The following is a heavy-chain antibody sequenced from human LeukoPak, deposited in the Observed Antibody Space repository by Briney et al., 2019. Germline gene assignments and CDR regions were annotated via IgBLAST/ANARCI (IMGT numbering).Heavy chain of an antibody. V-gene: IGHV5-51*01. J-gene: IGHJ5*02. CDR1: GYSFTSYW. CDR3: ARHNPPSCSGGSCYSEGFDP. Sequence: GESLKISCKGSGYSFTSYWIGWVRQMPGKGLEWMAIIYPGDSDTRYSPSFQGQVTISADKSISTAYLQWSSLKASDTAMYYCARHNPPSCSGGSCYSEGFDPWGQGTLVTVSS. CDR2: IYPGDSDT. D-gene: IGHD2-15*01.